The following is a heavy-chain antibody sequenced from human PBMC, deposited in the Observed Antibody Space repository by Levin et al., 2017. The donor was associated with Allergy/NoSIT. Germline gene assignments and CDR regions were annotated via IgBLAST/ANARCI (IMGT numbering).Heavy chain of an antibody. CDR2: ISYDGSNK. CDR1: GFTFSSYA. Sequence: GGSLRLSCAASGFTFSSYAMHWVRQAPGKGLEWVAVISYDGSNKYYADSVKGRFTISRDNSKNTLYLQMNSLRAEDTAVYYCARPRPSTVALFDYWGQGTLVTVSS. J-gene: IGHJ4*02. V-gene: IGHV3-30-3*01. CDR3: ARPRPSTVALFDY. D-gene: IGHD4-23*01.